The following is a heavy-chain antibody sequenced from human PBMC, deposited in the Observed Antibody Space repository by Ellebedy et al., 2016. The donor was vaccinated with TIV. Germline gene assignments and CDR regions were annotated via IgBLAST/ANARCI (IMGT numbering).Heavy chain of an antibody. V-gene: IGHV3-9*01. CDR1: GFTFDDYA. CDR3: TKDLFRGIWGGSGRDY. CDR2: ISWRGHYI. D-gene: IGHD7-27*01. J-gene: IGHJ4*02. Sequence: SLKISXAASGFTFDDYAMHWVRQSPGKGLEWVSGISWRGHYIGYADSVRGRFTISRGNAKNSLYLQMNSLRIEDTAVYYCTKDLFRGIWGGSGRDYWGQGTLVTVSS.